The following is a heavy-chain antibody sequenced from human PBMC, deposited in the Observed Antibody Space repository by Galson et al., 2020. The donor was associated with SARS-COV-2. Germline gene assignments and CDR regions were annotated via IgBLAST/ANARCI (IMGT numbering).Heavy chain of an antibody. J-gene: IGHJ5*02. Sequence: SETLSLTCTVSGGSIRSSNYYWGWIRQPPGKGLEWIGSIYNSGTTHYSPSLQSRVTISVDTSKNQFSLNVGSVTAADTAMYYCARDATSSGWYNWFDPWGQGTLVTVSS. V-gene: IGHV4-39*07. CDR2: IYNSGTT. D-gene: IGHD6-19*01. CDR1: GGSIRSSNYY. CDR3: ARDATSSGWYNWFDP.